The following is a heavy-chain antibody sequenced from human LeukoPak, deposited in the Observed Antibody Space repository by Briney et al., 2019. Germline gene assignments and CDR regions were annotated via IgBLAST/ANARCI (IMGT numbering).Heavy chain of an antibody. Sequence: GGSLRLSCKASAFTFSTYAMSWVRQAPGKGLEWVSGISGSGGSTYYADSVKGRFTISRDNSKNTLYLLMNSLRAEDTAVYYCAKQSMTLIRGVTDYWGQGTLVTVSS. J-gene: IGHJ4*01. D-gene: IGHD3-10*01. CDR1: AFTFSTYA. CDR2: ISGSGGST. V-gene: IGHV3-23*01. CDR3: AKQSMTLIRGVTDY.